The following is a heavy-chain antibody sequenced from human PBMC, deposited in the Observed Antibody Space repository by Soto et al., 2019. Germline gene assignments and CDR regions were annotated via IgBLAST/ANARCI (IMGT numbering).Heavy chain of an antibody. CDR3: ARGRVGTTVSALLFRH. CDR1: GFTVSTNY. D-gene: IGHD4-17*01. V-gene: IGHV3-66*01. Sequence: EVPLVESGGGLVQPGGSLRLSCAASGFTVSTNYMNWVRQAPGKGLEWVSVIYRDGRTYYADSVKGRFTVSRDNSRSTRYLQVNTLRAEDTAVYYSARGRVGTTVSALLFRHWGQGTLVTVSS. CDR2: IYRDGRT. J-gene: IGHJ1*01.